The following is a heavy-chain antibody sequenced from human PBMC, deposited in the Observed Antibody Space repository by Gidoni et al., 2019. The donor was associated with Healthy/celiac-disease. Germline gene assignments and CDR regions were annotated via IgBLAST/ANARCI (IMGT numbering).Heavy chain of an antibody. Sequence: EVQLVESGGGVVQPGGSLRLSCAASGFTFDDYAIHWVRQAPGMGLEWVSLISGDGGSTYYADSVKGRFTISRDNSKNSLYLQMNSLRTEDTALYYCAKDIGRTGRTTSYYYYGMDVWGQGTTVTVSS. J-gene: IGHJ6*02. CDR2: ISGDGGST. CDR1: GFTFDDYA. CDR3: AKDIGRTGRTTSYYYYGMDV. V-gene: IGHV3-43*02. D-gene: IGHD1-7*01.